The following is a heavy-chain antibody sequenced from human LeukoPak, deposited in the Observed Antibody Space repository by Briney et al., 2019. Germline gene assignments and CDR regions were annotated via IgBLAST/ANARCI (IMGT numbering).Heavy chain of an antibody. CDR3: ARVPWFGEGDWFDP. CDR2: INPNSGGT. D-gene: IGHD3-10*01. CDR1: GYTFTGYY. V-gene: IGHV1-2*02. J-gene: IGHJ5*02. Sequence: ASVKVSCKASGYTFTGYYMHWVRQAPGQGLEWMGWINPNSGGTNYAQKFQGRVTMTRDTSISTAYMELSRLRSDDTAVYYCARVPWFGEGDWFDPWGQGTLATVSS.